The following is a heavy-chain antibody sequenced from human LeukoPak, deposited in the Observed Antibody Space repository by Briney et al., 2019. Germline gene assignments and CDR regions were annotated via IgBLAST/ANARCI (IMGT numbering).Heavy chain of an antibody. V-gene: IGHV1-46*01. Sequence: VASVKVSCKASGYTFTSYYMHWVRQAPGQGLEWMGIINPSGGSTSYAQKFQGRVTMTRDTSISTAYMELSRLRSDDTAVYYCARDVYYYDSIWGQGTLVTVSS. D-gene: IGHD3-22*01. CDR1: GYTFTSYY. CDR3: ARDVYYYDSI. CDR2: INPSGGST. J-gene: IGHJ4*02.